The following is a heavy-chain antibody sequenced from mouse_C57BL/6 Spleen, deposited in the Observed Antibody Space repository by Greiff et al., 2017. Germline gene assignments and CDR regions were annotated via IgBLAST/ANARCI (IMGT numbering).Heavy chain of an antibody. V-gene: IGHV1-47*01. CDR3: ARSWDGYYYAMDY. Sequence: VQLQQSGAELVKPGASVKMSCKASGYTFTTYPIEWMKQNHGKSLEWIGNFHPYNDDTKYNEKFKGKATLTVEKSSSTVYLELRRLTSDDSAVYDSARSWDGYYYAMDYWGQGTSVTVSS. CDR1: GYTFTTYP. D-gene: IGHD2-3*01. J-gene: IGHJ4*01. CDR2: FHPYNDDT.